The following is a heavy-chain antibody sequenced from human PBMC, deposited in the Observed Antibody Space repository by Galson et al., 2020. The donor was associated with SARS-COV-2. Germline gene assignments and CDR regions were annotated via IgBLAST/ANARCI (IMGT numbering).Heavy chain of an antibody. CDR2: ISWNSGSI. Sequence: GGSLRLSCAASGFTFDDYAMHWVRQAPGKGLEWVSGISWNSGSIGYADSVKGRFTISRDNAKNSLYLQMNSLRAEDTALYYCAKAKQQLQLRSQMKNWYFDLWGRGTLVTVSS. CDR1: GFTFDDYA. CDR3: AKAKQQLQLRSQMKNWYFDL. J-gene: IGHJ2*01. D-gene: IGHD6-13*01. V-gene: IGHV3-9*01.